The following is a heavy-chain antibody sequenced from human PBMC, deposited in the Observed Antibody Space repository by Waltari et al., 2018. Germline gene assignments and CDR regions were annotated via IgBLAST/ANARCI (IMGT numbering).Heavy chain of an antibody. J-gene: IGHJ3*02. Sequence: QVQLVQSGAEVKKPGSSVKVSCKASGGTFSSYAIRWVRPAPGQGLEWMGGIIPIFGTANYAQKFQGRVTITADESTSTAYMELSSLRSEDTAVYYCARDCSSTSCHTIDAFDIWGQGTMVTVSS. V-gene: IGHV1-69*01. CDR2: IIPIFGTA. D-gene: IGHD2-2*01. CDR3: ARDCSSTSCHTIDAFDI. CDR1: GGTFSSYA.